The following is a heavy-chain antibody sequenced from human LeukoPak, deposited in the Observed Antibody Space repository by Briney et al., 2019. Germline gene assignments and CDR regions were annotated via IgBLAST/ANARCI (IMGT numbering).Heavy chain of an antibody. V-gene: IGHV3-7*03. D-gene: IGHD3-3*01. CDR1: AFIFSGHW. CDR2: IKEDGSER. J-gene: IGHJ6*02. Sequence: GGSLRLSCEGSAFIFSGHWMNWVRQTPGKGLEWVASIKEDGSERQYVDSVKGRFSISRDNTKGSLFLQLNSLRAEDTAVYYCAREPYYDFWSGYSAYYYGMDVWGQGTTVTVSS. CDR3: AREPYYDFWSGYSAYYYGMDV.